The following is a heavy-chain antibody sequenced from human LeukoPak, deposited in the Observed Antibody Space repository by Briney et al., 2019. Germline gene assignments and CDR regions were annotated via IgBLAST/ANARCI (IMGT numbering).Heavy chain of an antibody. J-gene: IGHJ1*01. CDR2: ISSSSSYI. D-gene: IGHD6-19*01. CDR1: GFTVSSNY. V-gene: IGHV3-21*01. Sequence: GGSLRLSCAASGFTVSSNYMSWVRQAPGKGLEWVSSISSSSSYIYYADSVKGRFTISRDNAKNSLYLQMSSLRAEDTAVYYCARGGKIALAGTRSPQYFQHWGQGTLVTVSS. CDR3: ARGGKIALAGTRSPQYFQH.